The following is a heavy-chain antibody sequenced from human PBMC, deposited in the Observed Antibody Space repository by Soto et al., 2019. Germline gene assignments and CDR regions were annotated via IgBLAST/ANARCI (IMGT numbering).Heavy chain of an antibody. Sequence: HPGGSLRLSCAASGFTVSSNYMSWVRQAPGKGLEWVSVIYSGGSTYYADSVKGRFTISRDNSKNTLYLQMNSLRAEDTAVYYCARDRYDFWSTRRGGYYYYGMDVWGQGTTVTVSS. CDR2: IYSGGST. CDR1: GFTVSSNY. V-gene: IGHV3-53*01. CDR3: ARDRYDFWSTRRGGYYYYGMDV. D-gene: IGHD3-3*01. J-gene: IGHJ6*02.